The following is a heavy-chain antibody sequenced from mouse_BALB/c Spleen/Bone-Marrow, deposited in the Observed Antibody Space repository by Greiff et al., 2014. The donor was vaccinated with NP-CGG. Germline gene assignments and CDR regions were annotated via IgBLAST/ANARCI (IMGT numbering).Heavy chain of an antibody. D-gene: IGHD2-3*01. CDR2: IWSDGST. CDR3: ARHDNDGYYLAC. CDR1: GFSLTSYG. Sequence: VQLQQSGPDLVAPSQSLSITCTVSGFSLTSYGVHWVRQPPGKGLEWLVVIWSDGSTTYNSALKSRLSISKDNSKSQVFLKMNSLQTDDTAMYYCARHDNDGYYLACWGQGTLVTVSA. J-gene: IGHJ3*01. V-gene: IGHV2-6-2*01.